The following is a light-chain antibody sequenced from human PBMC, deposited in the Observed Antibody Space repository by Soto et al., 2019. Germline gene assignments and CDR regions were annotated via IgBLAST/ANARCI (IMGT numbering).Light chain of an antibody. J-gene: IGKJ2*01. Sequence: DIQLTQSPSFLSASVGDRVAITCRASQTIGNYFAWYQQKPGKAPRLLIYAVSTLQSGVPSRFSGSGSGTEFTLTISSLQPEDFATYYCQQLTTFGQGTKLEIK. CDR3: QQLTT. V-gene: IGKV1-9*01. CDR1: QTIGNY. CDR2: AVS.